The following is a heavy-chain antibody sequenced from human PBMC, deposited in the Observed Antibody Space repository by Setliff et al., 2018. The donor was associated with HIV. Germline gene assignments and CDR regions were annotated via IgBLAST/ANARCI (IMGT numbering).Heavy chain of an antibody. CDR1: GGSFSANY. J-gene: IGHJ4*02. CDR3: ARRARFGTSATCYRHFDF. Sequence: SETLSLTCAVYGGSFSANYWSWILQVPGKGLEWIGEINHSGSTNYNPSLQRSVIMSVDTSAKQFYLKVNSVTAADTAVYFCARRARFGTSATCYRHFDFWGEGTLVTVSS. D-gene: IGHD2-2*01. CDR2: INHSGST. V-gene: IGHV4-34*01.